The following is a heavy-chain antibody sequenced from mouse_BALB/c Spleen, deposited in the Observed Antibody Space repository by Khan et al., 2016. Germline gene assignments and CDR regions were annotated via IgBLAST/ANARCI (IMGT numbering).Heavy chain of an antibody. CDR1: GFTFSSYA. D-gene: IGHD2-2*01. CDR2: ISSGGSYT. Sequence: EVELVESGGGLVKPGGSLKLSCAASGFTFSSYAMSWVRQSPEKRLEWVAEISSGGSYTYYPDTVTGRFTISRDNAKNTLYLEMSSLRSEDTAMYYCAREGLRRRPFDYWGQGTTLTGSS. CDR3: AREGLRRRPFDY. V-gene: IGHV5-9-4*01. J-gene: IGHJ2*01.